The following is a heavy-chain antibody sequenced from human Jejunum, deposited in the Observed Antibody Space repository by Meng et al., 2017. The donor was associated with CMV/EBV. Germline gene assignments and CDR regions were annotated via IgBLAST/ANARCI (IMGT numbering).Heavy chain of an antibody. Sequence: MHWVRQAPDKGLEWLAVIWRDGGSKFYKASVKGRFAISRDNSKSTLYLQMNDLRPEDTAVYYCARDRSSGLSYGTYYFYYGMEVWGQGATVTVSS. V-gene: IGHV3-33*01. J-gene: IGHJ6*02. CDR2: IWRDGGSK. CDR3: ARDRSSGLSYGTYYFYYGMEV. D-gene: IGHD3-22*01.